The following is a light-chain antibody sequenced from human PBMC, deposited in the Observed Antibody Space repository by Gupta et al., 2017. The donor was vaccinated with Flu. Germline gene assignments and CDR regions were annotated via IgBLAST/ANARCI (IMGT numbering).Light chain of an antibody. V-gene: IGLV2-14*01. Sequence: QSALTQPASVSGSPGQSITISCTGTSSDIGSYKYVSWYQQHPGKAPQLLIYDVTNRPSGVSTRFSGSKSGDTASLTISGLQAEDEADYYCSSCTSSTTRVFGGGTRLTVL. CDR2: DVT. CDR1: SSDIGSYKY. J-gene: IGLJ2*01. CDR3: SSCTSSTTRV.